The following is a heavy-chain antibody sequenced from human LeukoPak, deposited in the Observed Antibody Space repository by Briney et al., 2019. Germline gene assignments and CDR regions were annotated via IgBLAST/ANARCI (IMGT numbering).Heavy chain of an antibody. Sequence: PSQTLSLTCAVSGGSISSGGYSWSWIRQPPGKGLEWIGYISYIGSTNYNPSLKSRVTISIDTSRNQFSLRLSSVTAADTAVYYCARDLVTVTKGFDIWGQGTMVSVSS. J-gene: IGHJ3*02. D-gene: IGHD4-17*01. CDR2: ISYIGST. CDR3: ARDLVTVTKGFDI. CDR1: GGSISSGGYS. V-gene: IGHV4-30-4*07.